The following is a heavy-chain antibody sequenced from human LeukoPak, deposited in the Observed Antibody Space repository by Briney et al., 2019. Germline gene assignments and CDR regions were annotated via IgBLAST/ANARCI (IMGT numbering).Heavy chain of an antibody. J-gene: IGHJ4*02. CDR1: CGSVSVYF. CDR2: IYCSGST. CDR3: AMAYSSSWYYFDY. Sequence: SETLSLACTVACGSVSVYFCAWVRQPPGDGLGWIGYIYCSGSTNYNPSLKSRVTIAVDTSKNQFSLRLNSVTAADTAVYYCAMAYSSSWYYFDYWGQGTLVTVSS. V-gene: IGHV4-59*02. D-gene: IGHD6-13*01.